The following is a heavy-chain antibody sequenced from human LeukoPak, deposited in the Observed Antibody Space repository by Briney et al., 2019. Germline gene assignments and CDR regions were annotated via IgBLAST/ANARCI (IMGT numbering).Heavy chain of an antibody. J-gene: IGHJ4*02. CDR2: IGPSSGGT. CDR1: GYTFTSYY. V-gene: IGHV1-46*01. Sequence: EASVKVSCKASGYTFTSYYIHWVRQAPGQGLEWMGIIGPSSGGTTYAQKFQGRVTMTRDTSTSTVYMELSSLRSKDTAVYYCARGYSSSWRDLFDNWGQGTLVTVSS. CDR3: ARGYSSSWRDLFDN. D-gene: IGHD6-13*01.